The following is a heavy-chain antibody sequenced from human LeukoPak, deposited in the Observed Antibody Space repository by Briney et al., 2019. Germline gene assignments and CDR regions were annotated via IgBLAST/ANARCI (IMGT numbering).Heavy chain of an antibody. J-gene: IGHJ4*02. CDR3: AGLAHETGVDY. Sequence: ASVKVSCKVTLTELSMHWVRQARGKGLEWMGGFDPEDGETFYAQKFQGRVIMTEDTSTDTAYMELSSLRSEDTAMYYCAGLAHETGVDYWGQGTLVTVSS. CDR1: TLTELS. V-gene: IGHV1-24*01. D-gene: IGHD6-19*01. CDR2: FDPEDGET.